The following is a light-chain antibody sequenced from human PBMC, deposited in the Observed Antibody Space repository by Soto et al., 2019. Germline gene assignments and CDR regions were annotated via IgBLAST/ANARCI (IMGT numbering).Light chain of an antibody. J-gene: IGKJ2*01. Sequence: EILMTQSPATLSVSPGERATLSCRASQSVSHNLAWYQQKPGQAPRLLFYGASIRAIGIPARFSGSGSGTEFTLTISSLQSEDFEIYYCQQSNNWPYTFGQGTKLEIK. CDR2: GAS. V-gene: IGKV3-15*01. CDR1: QSVSHN. CDR3: QQSNNWPYT.